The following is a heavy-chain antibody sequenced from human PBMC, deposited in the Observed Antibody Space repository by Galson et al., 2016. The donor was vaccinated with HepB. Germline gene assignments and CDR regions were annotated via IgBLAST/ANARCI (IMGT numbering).Heavy chain of an antibody. Sequence: SLRLSCAASGFTFRDYGMHWVRQAPAKGLEWVAAISNDETNKHYADSVKGRFTISRDNPQNTLYLQMNSLRTDDTAVYYCAKATRSYYFGADYWGQGALVTVSS. J-gene: IGHJ4*02. V-gene: IGHV3-30*18. CDR1: GFTFRDYG. CDR2: ISNDETNK. D-gene: IGHD2-21*01. CDR3: AKATRSYYFGADY.